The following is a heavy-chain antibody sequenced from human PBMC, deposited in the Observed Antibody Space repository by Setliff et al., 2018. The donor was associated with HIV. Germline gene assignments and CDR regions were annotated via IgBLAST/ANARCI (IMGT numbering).Heavy chain of an antibody. CDR3: ASDRGSSYYYYYSMDV. J-gene: IGHJ6*02. V-gene: IGHV4-38-2*01. D-gene: IGHD6-6*01. CDR1: GYSISSGYY. Sequence: LSLTCDVSGYSISSGYYWGWIRQPPGKGLEWIGSIYHSGTIFYKPSLKSRHAISVDTSNNQLSLKLSSVTAAETAVYYCASDRGSSYYYYYSMDVWGQGTTVTGSS. CDR2: IYHSGTI.